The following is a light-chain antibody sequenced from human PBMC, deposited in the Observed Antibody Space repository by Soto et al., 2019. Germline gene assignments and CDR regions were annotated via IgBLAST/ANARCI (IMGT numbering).Light chain of an antibody. CDR3: QQYNNWPIT. Sequence: EVVLTQSPATVSVSPGERAILSCWASQSVSSLLAWYQQKPGQAPRLLIYGASTRATDIPVRFSGSGSGTEFTRTISSLQSEDFAVYYCQQYNNWPITFGQGTRLEIK. CDR1: QSVSSL. J-gene: IGKJ5*01. V-gene: IGKV3-15*01. CDR2: GAS.